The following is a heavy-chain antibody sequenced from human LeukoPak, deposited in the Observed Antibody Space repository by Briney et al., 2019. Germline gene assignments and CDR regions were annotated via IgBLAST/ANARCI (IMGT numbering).Heavy chain of an antibody. D-gene: IGHD3-22*01. CDR2: ISSSSSYI. CDR1: GFTFSSYS. CDR3: ARVLMPRDSSGYSYPGGFDY. J-gene: IGHJ4*02. V-gene: IGHV3-21*01. Sequence: GGSLRLSCAASGFTFSSYSMNWVRQAPGKGLEWVSSISSSSSYIYYADSVKGRFTISRDNAKNSLYLRMNSLRAEDTAVYYCARVLMPRDSSGYSYPGGFDYWGQGTLVTVSS.